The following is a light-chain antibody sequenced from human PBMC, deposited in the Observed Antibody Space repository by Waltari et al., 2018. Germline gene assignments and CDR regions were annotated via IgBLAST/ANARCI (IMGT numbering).Light chain of an antibody. CDR2: SAS. CDR1: QDINNY. V-gene: IGKV1-27*01. CDR3: QKFNRAPFS. J-gene: IGKJ3*01. Sequence: DIQMTQSPSSLSASVGDRVTITCRASQDINNYLAWYQHKPGKVPKLLIYSASTLQSGVPSRFSGRGSGTDFTLTISSLQPEDVATYYCQKFNRAPFSFGPGTKVDIK.